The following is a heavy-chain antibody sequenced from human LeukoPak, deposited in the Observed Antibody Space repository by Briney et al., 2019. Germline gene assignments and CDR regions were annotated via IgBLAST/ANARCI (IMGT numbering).Heavy chain of an antibody. V-gene: IGHV3-7*01. CDR1: GFTFSSYW. Sequence: PGGSLRLSCAASGFTFSSYWMSWVRQAPGKGLEWVANIKQDGSEEYYVDSVKGRFTISRDNAKNSLYLQMNSLRAEDTAVYYCARDQGGASGWSYYFDYWGQGTLVTVSS. CDR3: ARDQGGASGWSYYFDY. J-gene: IGHJ4*02. D-gene: IGHD6-19*01. CDR2: IKQDGSEE.